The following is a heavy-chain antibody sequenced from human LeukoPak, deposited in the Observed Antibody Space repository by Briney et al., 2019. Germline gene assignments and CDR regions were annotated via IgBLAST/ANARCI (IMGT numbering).Heavy chain of an antibody. CDR1: GFTFSSYW. CDR2: IYSDGSRT. CDR3: AKHNIDY. Sequence: GGSLRLSCAASGFTFSSYWMHWVRQVPGKGLVWVSRIYSDGSRTNYADSVKGRFTISRDNAKNTLYLQMNSLRAEDTAVYYCAKHNIDYWGQGTLVSVSS. D-gene: IGHD1-1*01. V-gene: IGHV3-74*01. J-gene: IGHJ4*02.